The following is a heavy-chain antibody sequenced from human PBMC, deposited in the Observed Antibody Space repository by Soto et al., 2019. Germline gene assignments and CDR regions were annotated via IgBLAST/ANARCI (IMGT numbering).Heavy chain of an antibody. Sequence: EVQLVESGGGVVRPGGSLRLSCAASGFTFDDYGMSWVRQAPGKGLEWVSGINWNGGSTGYADSVKGRFTISRDNAKNSLYLLMNSLRAEDTALYPCARAHDYGDYRAFDYWGQGTLVTVSS. J-gene: IGHJ4*02. CDR3: ARAHDYGDYRAFDY. V-gene: IGHV3-20*01. CDR2: INWNGGST. D-gene: IGHD4-17*01. CDR1: GFTFDDYG.